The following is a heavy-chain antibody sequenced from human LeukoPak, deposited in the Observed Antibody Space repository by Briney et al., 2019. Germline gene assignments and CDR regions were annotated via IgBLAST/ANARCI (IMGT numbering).Heavy chain of an antibody. V-gene: IGHV3-66*01. Sequence: GGSLRLSCAASGFTVSTAYMNWVRQAPGKGLEWVSAIDNGGRTYYTDSVKGRFSVSRDSSKNTLNLQMNALRADDTAVYYCAVEGGLSWARAWGQGTLVTVSS. CDR3: AVEGGLSWARA. CDR1: GFTVSTAY. CDR2: IDNGGRT. J-gene: IGHJ4*02. D-gene: IGHD1-26*01.